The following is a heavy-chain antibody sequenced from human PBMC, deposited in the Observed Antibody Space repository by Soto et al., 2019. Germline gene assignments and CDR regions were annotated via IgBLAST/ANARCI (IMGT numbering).Heavy chain of an antibody. J-gene: IGHJ6*02. V-gene: IGHV4-59*01. CDR3: ARARRHYYGSGSYYERHYYYYYGMDV. CDR1: GGSSSSYY. Sequence: SEAVLGTCTDFGGSSSSYYWSWIRQPPGKGLEWIGYIYYSGSTNYNPSLKSRVTISVDTSKNQFSLKLSSVTAADTAVYYCARARRHYYGSGSYYERHYYYYYGMDVWGQGTTVTVSS. D-gene: IGHD3-10*01. CDR2: IYYSGST.